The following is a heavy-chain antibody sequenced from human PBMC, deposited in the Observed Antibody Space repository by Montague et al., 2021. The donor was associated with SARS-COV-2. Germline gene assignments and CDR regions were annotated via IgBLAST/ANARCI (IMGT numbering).Heavy chain of an antibody. CDR2: IYYSGTI. V-gene: IGHV4-39*01. J-gene: IGHJ5*02. Sequence: SETLSLTCTVSGGSMNTDSYYWGWIRQPPGRGPEWIATIYYSGTIYYNPSLQSRATISADMSTNQFYLKLTSVTAADTAVYYCARAGYSTGFCWFDPWGQGTLVTVSS. CDR3: ARAGYSTGFCWFDP. CDR1: GGSMNTDSYY. D-gene: IGHD6-19*01.